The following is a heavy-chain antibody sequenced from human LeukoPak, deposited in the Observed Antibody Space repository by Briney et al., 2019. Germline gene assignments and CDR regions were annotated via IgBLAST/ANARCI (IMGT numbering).Heavy chain of an antibody. Sequence: ASVKVSCKVSGYTLTELSMHWARQAPGQGLEWMGGFDPEDGETIYAQKFQGRVTMTEDTSTDTAYMELSSLRSEDTAVYYCARGPKSNSYGYWIFSFWGQGTLVTVSS. CDR2: FDPEDGET. D-gene: IGHD5-18*01. V-gene: IGHV1-24*01. CDR3: ARGPKSNSYGYWIFSF. CDR1: GYTLTELS. J-gene: IGHJ4*02.